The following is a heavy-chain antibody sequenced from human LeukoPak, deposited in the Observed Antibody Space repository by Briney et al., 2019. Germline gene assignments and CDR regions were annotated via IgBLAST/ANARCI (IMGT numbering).Heavy chain of an antibody. CDR3: ERADRWGEYYFDS. Sequence: GGSLRLSCTASGFTFSDYNMNWVRQAPGKGLEWVSSISGLSSHLYYADSVKGRFTISRDNAQNSLFLQMNSLSLDDTAVYYCERADRWGEYYFDSWGQGTLVTVSS. V-gene: IGHV3-21*01. CDR2: ISGLSSHL. J-gene: IGHJ4*02. D-gene: IGHD2-21*01. CDR1: GFTFSDYN.